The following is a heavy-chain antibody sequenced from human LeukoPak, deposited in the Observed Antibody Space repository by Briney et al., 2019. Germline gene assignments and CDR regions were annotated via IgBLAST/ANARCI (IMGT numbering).Heavy chain of an antibody. V-gene: IGHV3-15*01. CDR2: IKSKTDGGPT. D-gene: IGHD1-26*01. J-gene: IGHJ4*02. CDR1: GFTFSNAW. Sequence: GGSLRLSWAASGFTFSNAWMSWVRQAPGKGLEWVGRIKSKTDGGPTDYAAPVKGRFTISRDDSKNTLYLQMNSLKTEDTAVYYCARLNVGATTRMFDYWGQGTLVTVSS. CDR3: ARLNVGATTRMFDY.